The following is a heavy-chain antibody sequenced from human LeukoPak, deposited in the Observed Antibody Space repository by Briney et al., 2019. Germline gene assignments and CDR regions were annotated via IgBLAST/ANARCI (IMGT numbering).Heavy chain of an antibody. J-gene: IGHJ4*02. D-gene: IGHD1-26*01. CDR1: GGSISSSNW. Sequence: SGTLSLTCAVSGGSISSSNWWSWVRQPPGKGLEWIGEIYHSGSTNYNPSLKGRVTISVDKSKNHFSLNLSSVTAADTAVYHCARDDSGTYAALDYWGQGTLVTVSS. CDR2: IYHSGST. CDR3: ARDDSGTYAALDY. V-gene: IGHV4-4*02.